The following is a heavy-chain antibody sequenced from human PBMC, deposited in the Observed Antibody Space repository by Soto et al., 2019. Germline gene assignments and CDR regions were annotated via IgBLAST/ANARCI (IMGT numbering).Heavy chain of an antibody. V-gene: IGHV3-21*04. Sequence: PGGSLRLSCAASGFTFSSYSMNWVRQAPGKGLEWVSSISSSSSYIYYADSVKGRFTISRDNSKDSLYLQMNGLRAEDTAVYYCANYDYGDYTYSGYWGQGTLVTVSS. D-gene: IGHD4-17*01. CDR2: ISSSSSYI. CDR3: ANYDYGDYTYSGY. J-gene: IGHJ4*02. CDR1: GFTFSSYS.